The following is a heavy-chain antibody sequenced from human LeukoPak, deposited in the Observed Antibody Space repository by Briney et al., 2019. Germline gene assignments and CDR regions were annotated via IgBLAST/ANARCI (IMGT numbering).Heavy chain of an antibody. Sequence: ASVKVSCKASGYTFTGYYMLWVRQAPGQGREWRGWINPNSGGAHYAQKFQGWFTMTRDTSISTAYMELSRLRSDDTAVYYCARGLFGTMVRVEFDYWGQGTLVTVSS. CDR2: INPNSGGA. D-gene: IGHD3-10*01. V-gene: IGHV1-2*04. CDR1: GYTFTGYY. J-gene: IGHJ4*02. CDR3: ARGLFGTMVRVEFDY.